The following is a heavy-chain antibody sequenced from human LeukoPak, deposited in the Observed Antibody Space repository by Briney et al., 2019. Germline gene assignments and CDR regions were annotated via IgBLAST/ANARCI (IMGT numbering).Heavy chain of an antibody. V-gene: IGHV3-30*04. D-gene: IGHD4-17*01. J-gene: IGHJ4*02. CDR1: GFTFSSYA. CDR2: ISYDGSNK. CDR3: AKKSAIYGDYATQDY. Sequence: GRSLRLSCAASGFTFSSYAMHWVRQAPGKGLEWVAVISYDGSNKYYADSVKGRFTISRDNSKNTLYLQMNSLRAEDTAVYYCAKKSAIYGDYATQDYWGQGTLVTVSS.